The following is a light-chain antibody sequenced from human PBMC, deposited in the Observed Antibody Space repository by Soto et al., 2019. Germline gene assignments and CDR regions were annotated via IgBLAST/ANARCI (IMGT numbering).Light chain of an antibody. CDR1: SSDVGGYNY. Sequence: QSALTQPASVSGSPGQSITISCTGTSSDVGGYNYVSWYQQHPGKAPRLMIYDVSNRPSGVSNRFSGSKSGNTASLTISGLQAEDEADYYCSSYTSSSRSKVFGGGTQLTVL. V-gene: IGLV2-14*01. CDR2: DVS. J-gene: IGLJ2*01. CDR3: SSYTSSSRSKV.